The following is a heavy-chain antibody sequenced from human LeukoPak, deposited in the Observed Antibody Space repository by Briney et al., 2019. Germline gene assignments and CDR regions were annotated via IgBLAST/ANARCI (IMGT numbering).Heavy chain of an antibody. J-gene: IGHJ4*02. V-gene: IGHV3-15*01. CDR2: IISKVDGGTA. D-gene: IGHD2/OR15-2a*01. CDR1: GFTFSNAW. CDR3: TTSGGTTTRFVDY. Sequence: GGSLRLSCAGSGFTFSNAWMSWVRQAPGKGLEWVGRIISKVDGGTADYAAPVKGRFTISRDDSKNTVYLQMNSLKTEDTAVYYCTTSGGTTTRFVDYWGQGNLVSVSS.